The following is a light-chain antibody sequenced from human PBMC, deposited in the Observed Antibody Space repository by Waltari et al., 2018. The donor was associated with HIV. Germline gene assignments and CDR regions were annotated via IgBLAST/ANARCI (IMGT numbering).Light chain of an antibody. Sequence: QSVLTQPASVSGSPGQSITISCTGTNSDIGGYNYVSWYQQHPGKAPKLLIYEVTHRPSGISYRFSGSKSGNTASMTISGLQAEDEADYYCSSYTTTTTILFGGGTKVTVL. CDR1: NSDIGGYNY. J-gene: IGLJ3*02. CDR2: EVT. V-gene: IGLV2-14*01. CDR3: SSYTTTTTIL.